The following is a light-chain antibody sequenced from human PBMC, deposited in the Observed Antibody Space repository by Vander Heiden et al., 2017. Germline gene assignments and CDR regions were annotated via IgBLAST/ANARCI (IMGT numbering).Light chain of an antibody. CDR3: QVWDDSSDHRV. Sequence: SYVLTQPPAVSVAPGQTARITCGGNNIVSKSVHWYQQKPGQAPVLVLYDDSDRPSVIPDRFSGSNSGNTATLTISRVEAGDEADFYCQVWDDSSDHRVFGGGTKLTVL. V-gene: IGLV3-21*02. CDR2: DDS. J-gene: IGLJ3*02. CDR1: NIVSKS.